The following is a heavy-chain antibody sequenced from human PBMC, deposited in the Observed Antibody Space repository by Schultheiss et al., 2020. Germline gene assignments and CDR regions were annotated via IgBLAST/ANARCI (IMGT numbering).Heavy chain of an antibody. CDR1: GGSVSSGSYY. Sequence: SQTLSLTCTVSGGSVSSGSYYWSWIRQPPGKGLEWIGYIYYSGSTNYNPSLKSRVTISVDTSKNQFSLKLGSVTAADTAVYYCARARPSYFYQSSGYGGLDYWGEGALVNV. J-gene: IGHJ4*02. D-gene: IGHD3-22*01. CDR2: IYYSGST. CDR3: ARARPSYFYQSSGYGGLDY. V-gene: IGHV4-61*01.